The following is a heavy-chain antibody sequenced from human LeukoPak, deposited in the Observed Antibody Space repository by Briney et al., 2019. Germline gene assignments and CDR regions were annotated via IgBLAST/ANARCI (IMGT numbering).Heavy chain of an antibody. CDR2: ISSNGGST. D-gene: IGHD3-10*01. J-gene: IGHJ4*02. CDR1: GFTFSSYA. Sequence: GGSLRLSCAASGFTFSSYAMHWVRQAPGKGLEYESGISSNGGSTYYAGSVKGRFTISRDNSKNTVNLQMGSLRIKDTAVYHCARMTLYGSGTVDWGQGILVTVSS. V-gene: IGHV3-64*02. CDR3: ARMTLYGSGTVD.